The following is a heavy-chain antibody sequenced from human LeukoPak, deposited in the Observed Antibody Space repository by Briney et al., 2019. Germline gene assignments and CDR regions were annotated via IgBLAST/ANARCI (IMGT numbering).Heavy chain of an antibody. CDR3: ARVGSSGWYVHPTHDY. J-gene: IGHJ4*02. Sequence: ASVKVSCKASGYTFTGYYMHWLRQAPGQGLEWMGWINPNSGDTNYAQKFQGRVTVTRDTSISTAYMELSWLRSDDTAVYYCARVGSSGWYVHPTHDYWGQGTLVTVSS. CDR2: INPNSGDT. D-gene: IGHD6-19*01. V-gene: IGHV1-2*02. CDR1: GYTFTGYY.